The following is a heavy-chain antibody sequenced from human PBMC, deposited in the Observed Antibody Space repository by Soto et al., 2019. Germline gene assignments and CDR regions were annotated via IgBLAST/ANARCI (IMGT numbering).Heavy chain of an antibody. V-gene: IGHV4-39*01. J-gene: IGHJ5*02. Sequence: QLQLQESGPGLVKPSETLSLTCTVSGGSISSSSYYWGWIRQPPGKGLEWIGRIYYSGSTYYNPSRKSRSSISVDTSKNQFSLKLSSVTAADTAVYYCARLDVLLWFGELLGWFDPWGQGTLVTVSS. CDR1: GGSISSSSYY. D-gene: IGHD3-10*01. CDR3: ARLDVLLWFGELLGWFDP. CDR2: IYYSGST.